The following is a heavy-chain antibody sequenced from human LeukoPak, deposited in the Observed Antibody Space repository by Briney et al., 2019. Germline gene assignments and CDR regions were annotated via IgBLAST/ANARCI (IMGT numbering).Heavy chain of an antibody. CDR2: ISYDGSNK. J-gene: IGHJ6*02. Sequence: PGTSLRLSCAASGFTFSHYGMHWVRQAPGKGLEWVALISYDGSNKFYADSVKGRFTISRDNSKNTLYLQMNSLRAEDAAVYYCAKDRWGRKVTDYYGMDVWGQGTTVTVSS. CDR1: GFTFSHYG. D-gene: IGHD3-9*01. V-gene: IGHV3-30*18. CDR3: AKDRWGRKVTDYYGMDV.